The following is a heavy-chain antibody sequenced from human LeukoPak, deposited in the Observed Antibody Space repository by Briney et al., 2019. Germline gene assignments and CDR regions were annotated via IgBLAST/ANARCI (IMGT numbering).Heavy chain of an antibody. CDR3: ARDRFPYYYDSSGPIDY. J-gene: IGHJ4*02. CDR1: GFTFSSYW. Sequence: GGSLRLSCAASGFTFSSYWMSWVRQAPGKGLEWVANIKQDGSEKYYVDSVKGRFTISRDNVKNSLYLQMNSLRAEDTAVYYCARDRFPYYYDSSGPIDYWGQGTLVTVSS. CDR2: IKQDGSEK. D-gene: IGHD3-22*01. V-gene: IGHV3-7*01.